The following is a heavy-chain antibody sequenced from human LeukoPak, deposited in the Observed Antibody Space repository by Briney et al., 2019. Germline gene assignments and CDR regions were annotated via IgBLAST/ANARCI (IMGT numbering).Heavy chain of an antibody. CDR2: IIPIFGTA. V-gene: IGHV1-69*05. Sequence: SVKVSCKGSGGTFSSYAISRVRQAPGQGLEWMGRIIPIFGTANYAQKFQGRVTMTTEEATSTAYMELSSLRSEDTAVYYCATQVAAGTYWFDPWGQGTLVAVSS. J-gene: IGHJ5*02. CDR1: GGTFSSYA. CDR3: ATQVAAGTYWFDP. D-gene: IGHD6-13*01.